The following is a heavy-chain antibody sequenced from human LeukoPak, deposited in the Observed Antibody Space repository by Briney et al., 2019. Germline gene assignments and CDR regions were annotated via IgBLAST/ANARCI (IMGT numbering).Heavy chain of an antibody. CDR1: GFTFSSSG. J-gene: IGHJ4*02. CDR3: AKDLHY. Sequence: GESLRLSCTASGFTFSSSGMHWVRQAPGKGLEWVAVISDDGSKKFCADSVKGRFTISRDNSKNTLYLQMNSLRPEDTAVYYCAKDLHYWGQGTLVTVSS. CDR2: ISDDGSKK. V-gene: IGHV3-30*18.